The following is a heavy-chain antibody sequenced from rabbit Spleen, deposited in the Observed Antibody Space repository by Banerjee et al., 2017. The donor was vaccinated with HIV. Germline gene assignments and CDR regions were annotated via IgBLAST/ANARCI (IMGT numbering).Heavy chain of an antibody. D-gene: IGHD4-2*01. V-gene: IGHV1S45*01. CDR1: GFAFSNKAV. CDR3: ARDAAGREDFNL. J-gene: IGHJ4*01. Sequence: QEQLVESGGGLVKPEGSLKLSCIVSGFAFSNKAVMCWVRQAPGKGLEWIACINGVTGKAVYASWAKGRFTFSKTSSTTVTLQMTSLTAADTATYFCARDAAGREDFNLWGPGTLVTVS. CDR2: INGVTGKA.